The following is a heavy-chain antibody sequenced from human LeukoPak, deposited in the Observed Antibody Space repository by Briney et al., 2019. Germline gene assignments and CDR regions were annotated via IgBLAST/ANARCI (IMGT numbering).Heavy chain of an antibody. CDR3: ARGNGFIIDY. CDR1: GFTLSSNW. CDR2: IKQDGSGK. Sequence: GGSLRLSCAASGFTLSSNWMNWVRQATGRGLEWVAIIKQDGSGKYYVHSVKGRFTISRDNAKNSLYLQMNSLRAEDTAVYYCARGNGFIIDYWGQGTLVTVSS. D-gene: IGHD2-8*01. V-gene: IGHV3-7*01. J-gene: IGHJ4*02.